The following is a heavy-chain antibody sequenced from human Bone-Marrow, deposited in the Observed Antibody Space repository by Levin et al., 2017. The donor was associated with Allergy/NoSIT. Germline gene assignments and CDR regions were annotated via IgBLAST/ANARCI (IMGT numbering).Heavy chain of an antibody. CDR1: GDRVSSISAA. D-gene: IGHD6-19*01. V-gene: IGHV6-1*01. Sequence: PSQTLSLTCAISGDRVSSISAAWNWIRQSPSRGLEWLGRTYYRSKWYHDYAGSVKSRITINPDTSKNQFSLQLNSVTPEDTALYYCVRNSGWSYDYWGQGTLVSVSS. CDR3: VRNSGWSYDY. J-gene: IGHJ4*02. CDR2: TYYRSKWYH.